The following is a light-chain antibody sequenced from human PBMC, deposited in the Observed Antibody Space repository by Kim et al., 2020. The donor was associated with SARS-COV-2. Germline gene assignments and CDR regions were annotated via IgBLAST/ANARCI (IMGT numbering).Light chain of an antibody. J-gene: IGKJ1*01. CDR3: QQSYVTSWT. CDR1: QSIRTY. CDR2: SAS. Sequence: DIQMTQSPSSLSASVGDRVTITCRASQSIRTYVNWYQQRPGKAPKLVIYSASRLQIGVPSRFSGSGSGTDFTLTINSLQAEDVATYYCQQSYVTSWTFGQGTKV. V-gene: IGKV1-39*01.